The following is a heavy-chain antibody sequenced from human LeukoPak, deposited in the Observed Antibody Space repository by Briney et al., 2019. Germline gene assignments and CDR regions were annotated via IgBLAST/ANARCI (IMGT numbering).Heavy chain of an antibody. CDR1: GGSFSGYY. J-gene: IGHJ5*02. D-gene: IGHD3-10*01. V-gene: IGHV4-34*01. CDR2: INHSGST. Sequence: SETLSLTCAVYGGSFSGYYWSWIRQPPGKGLEWIGEINHSGSTNYNPSLKSRVTISVDTSKNQFSLKLSSVTAADTAVYYCARDFSSRFVVRGVIISWFDPWGQGTLVTVSS. CDR3: ARDFSSRFVVRGVIISWFDP.